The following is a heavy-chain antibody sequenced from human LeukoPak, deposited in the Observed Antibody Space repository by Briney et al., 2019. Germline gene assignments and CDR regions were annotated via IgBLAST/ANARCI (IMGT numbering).Heavy chain of an antibody. Sequence: PSETLSLTCTVSGGSISSYYWSWIRQPPGKGLEWIGYIYYSGSTNYNPSLKGRVTISVDTSKNQFSLKLSSVTAADTAVYYCARTQPVGSYYYYYMDVWGKGTTVTVSS. CDR2: IYYSGST. CDR3: ARTQPVGSYYYYYMDV. J-gene: IGHJ6*03. V-gene: IGHV4-59*01. D-gene: IGHD1-14*01. CDR1: GGSISSYY.